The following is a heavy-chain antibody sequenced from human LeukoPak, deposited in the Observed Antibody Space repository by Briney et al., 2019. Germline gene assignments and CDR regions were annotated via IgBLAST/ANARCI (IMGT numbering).Heavy chain of an antibody. V-gene: IGHV4-34*01. CDR2: INHSGST. CDR1: GFTVSSNY. CDR3: ARDYGGNPY. D-gene: IGHD4-23*01. J-gene: IGHJ4*02. Sequence: GSLRLSCAASGFTVSSNYMSWVRQPPGKGLEWIGEINHSGSTNYNPSLKSRVTISVDTSKNQFSLKLSSVTAADTAVYYCARDYGGNPYWGQGTLVTVSS.